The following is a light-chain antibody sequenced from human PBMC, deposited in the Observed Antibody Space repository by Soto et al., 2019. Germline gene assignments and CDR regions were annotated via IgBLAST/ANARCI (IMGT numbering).Light chain of an antibody. Sequence: EIVLTQSPGTLSLSPGERATLSCRASQSVTNFLACYQQKPGQSPSLPIYNASHRATVIPARFSGSGSGTDFTLNTSSLEPAEWAVDSCQQRYRWPETFGQGTKVEIK. CDR1: QSVTNF. CDR2: NAS. CDR3: QQRYRWPET. J-gene: IGKJ1*01. V-gene: IGKV3-11*01.